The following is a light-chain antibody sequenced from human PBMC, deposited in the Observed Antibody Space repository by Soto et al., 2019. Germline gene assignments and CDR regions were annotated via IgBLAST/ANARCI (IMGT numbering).Light chain of an antibody. CDR1: QSVSSSY. Sequence: EFVLTQSPGTLSLSPGERATLSCRASQSVSSSYLAWYQQKPGQAPRLLIHGASSRATGIPDRISGSGSGTDFTLSISSVEPEDFAVYYCQQYGTSPWTFGQGTKVDIK. CDR3: QQYGTSPWT. J-gene: IGKJ1*01. V-gene: IGKV3-20*01. CDR2: GAS.